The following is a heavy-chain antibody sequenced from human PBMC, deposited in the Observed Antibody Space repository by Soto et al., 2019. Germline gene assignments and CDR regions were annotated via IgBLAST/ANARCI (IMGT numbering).Heavy chain of an antibody. D-gene: IGHD3-22*01. J-gene: IGHJ4*02. CDR3: ARMGYYYDSSGYYFLFDY. Sequence: SETLSLTCTVSGGSIRSYYGTWIRQPPGKGLEWIGYIYYSGSTNYNPSLKSRVTISVDTSKNQFSLKLSSVTAADTAVYYCARMGYYYDSSGYYFLFDYWGQGTLVTVSS. CDR2: IYYSGST. V-gene: IGHV4-59*01. CDR1: GGSIRSYY.